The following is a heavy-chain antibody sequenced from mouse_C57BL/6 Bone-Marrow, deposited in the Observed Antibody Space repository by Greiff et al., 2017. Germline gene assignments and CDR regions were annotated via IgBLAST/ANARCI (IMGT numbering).Heavy chain of an antibody. CDR3: ARKGREGAY. CDR2: IYPRSGNT. J-gene: IGHJ3*01. Sequence: VKVVESGAELARPGASVQLSCKASGYTFTSYGISWVKQRTGQGLEWIGEIYPRSGNTYYNEKFKGKATLTADKSSSTAYMELRSLTSADSAVYFCARKGREGAYWGQGTLVTVSA. V-gene: IGHV1-81*01. CDR1: GYTFTSYG.